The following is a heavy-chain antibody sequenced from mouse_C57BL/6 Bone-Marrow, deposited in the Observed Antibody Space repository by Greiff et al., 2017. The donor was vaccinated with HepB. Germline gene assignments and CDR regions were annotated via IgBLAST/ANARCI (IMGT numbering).Heavy chain of an antibody. D-gene: IGHD2-5*01. V-gene: IGHV1-39*01. CDR3: AKGNYSNYYAMDY. J-gene: IGHJ4*01. CDR1: GYSFTDYN. Sequence: VHVKQSGPELVKPGASVKISCKASGYSFTDYNMNWVKQSNGKSLEWIGVINPNYGTTSYNQKFKGKATLTVDQSSSTAYMQLNSLTSEDSAVYYCAKGNYSNYYAMDYWGQGTSVTVSS. CDR2: INPNYGTT.